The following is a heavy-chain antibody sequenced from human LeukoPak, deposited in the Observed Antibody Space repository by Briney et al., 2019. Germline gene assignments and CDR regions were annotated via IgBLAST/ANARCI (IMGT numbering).Heavy chain of an antibody. D-gene: IGHD3-22*01. Sequence: GGSLRLSCAASGFSFTTYWMSWVRQAPGKGLEWVSGISWNSGSIGYADSVKGRFTISRDNAKNSLYLQMNSLRAEDTALYYCAKARDSSGYYTGWGQGTLVTVSS. CDR1: GFSFTTYW. CDR3: AKARDSSGYYTG. V-gene: IGHV3-9*01. CDR2: ISWNSGSI. J-gene: IGHJ4*02.